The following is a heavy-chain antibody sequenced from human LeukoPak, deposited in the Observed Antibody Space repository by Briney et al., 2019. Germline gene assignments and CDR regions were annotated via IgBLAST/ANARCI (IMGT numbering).Heavy chain of an antibody. Sequence: GGSLRLSCGASGFTFRSYAMSWVRQAPGKGLEWVSVISGSGSSTYYADSVKGRFTISRDNSKNTLYMQMNSLRAEDTAVYYCARANGYCSGGTCPGYWGQGTLVTVSS. J-gene: IGHJ4*02. V-gene: IGHV3-23*01. D-gene: IGHD2-15*01. CDR3: ARANGYCSGGTCPGY. CDR1: GFTFRSYA. CDR2: ISGSGSST.